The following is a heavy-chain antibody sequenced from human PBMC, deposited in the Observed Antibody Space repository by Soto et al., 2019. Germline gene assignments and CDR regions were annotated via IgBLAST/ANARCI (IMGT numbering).Heavy chain of an antibody. CDR2: ISYDGSNK. J-gene: IGHJ4*02. D-gene: IGHD3-9*01. Sequence: QVQLVESGGGVVQPGRSLRLSCAASGFTFSSYGMHWVRQAPGKGLEWVAVISYDGSNKYYADSVKGRFTISRDNSKNWLYLQMNILRAEDTAVSYCAKDRDGQHYFWGQGTLVTVSS. CDR1: GFTFSSYG. CDR3: AKDRDGQHYF. V-gene: IGHV3-30*18.